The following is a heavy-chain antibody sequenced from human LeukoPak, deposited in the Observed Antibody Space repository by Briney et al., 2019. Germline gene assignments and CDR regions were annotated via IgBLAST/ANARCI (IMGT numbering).Heavy chain of an antibody. D-gene: IGHD5-12*01. V-gene: IGHV3-23*01. Sequence: PGGSLRLSCAASGFTFSSYSMNWVRQAPGKGLEWVSVISGSGGSIYYADSVKGRFTISRDNSKNTLYLQMKSLRAEDTAVYYCAKGTWLYYSGYESYGAYFDDWGQGTLVTVSS. J-gene: IGHJ4*02. CDR2: ISGSGGSI. CDR1: GFTFSSYS. CDR3: AKGTWLYYSGYESYGAYFDD.